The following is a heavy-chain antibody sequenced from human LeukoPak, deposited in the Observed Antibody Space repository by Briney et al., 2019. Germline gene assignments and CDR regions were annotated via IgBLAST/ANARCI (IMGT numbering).Heavy chain of an antibody. CDR2: ISGSGGST. CDR3: AKTGKRPGYYSSTSCQAGMDV. J-gene: IGHJ6*04. CDR1: GFTFSSYA. D-gene: IGHD2-2*01. Sequence: PGGSLRLSCAASGFTFSSYAMSWVRQAPGKGLEWVSAISGSGGSTYYADSVKGRFTISRDNSKNTLYLQMNSLRAEDTAVYYCAKTGKRPGYYSSTSCQAGMDVGGKGTTVTVSS. V-gene: IGHV3-23*01.